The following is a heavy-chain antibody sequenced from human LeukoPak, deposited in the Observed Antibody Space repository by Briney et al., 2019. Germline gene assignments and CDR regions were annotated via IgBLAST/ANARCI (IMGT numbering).Heavy chain of an antibody. CDR3: ARWGSDDAFDI. CDR2: IYYTDT. D-gene: IGHD7-27*01. Sequence: SETLSLTCAVSGGSISSGDYSWSWIRQPPGKGLEWIGYIYYTDTYYNPSLKSRVTISLDTSKNQFSLKLSSVTAADTAVYYCARWGSDDAFDIWGQGTMVTVSS. CDR1: GGSISSGDYS. J-gene: IGHJ3*02. V-gene: IGHV4-30-4*07.